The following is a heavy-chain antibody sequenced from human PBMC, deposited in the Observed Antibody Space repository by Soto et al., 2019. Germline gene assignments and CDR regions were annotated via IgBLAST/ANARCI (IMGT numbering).Heavy chain of an antibody. V-gene: IGHV1-18*01. CDR1: GYTFTSYG. CDR3: AREGELLLDYYYGMDV. CDR2: ISAYNGNT. J-gene: IGHJ6*02. D-gene: IGHD1-26*01. Sequence: ASVTVSCKASGYTFTSYGISWVRQAPGQGLEWMGWISAYNGNTNYAQKLQGRVTMTTDTSTSTAYMELRSLRSDDTAVYYCAREGELLLDYYYGMDVWGQGTTVTVSS.